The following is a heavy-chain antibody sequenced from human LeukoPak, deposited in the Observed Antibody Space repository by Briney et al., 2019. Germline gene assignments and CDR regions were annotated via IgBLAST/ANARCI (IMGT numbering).Heavy chain of an antibody. CDR2: INHSGST. CDR3: AASGYYDSSGYSYYFDY. V-gene: IGHV4-34*01. CDR1: GGSFSGYY. Sequence: SETLSLTCAVYGGSFSGYYWSWLRQPPGKGLEWIGEINHSGSTNYNPSLKSRVTISVDTSKNQFSLKLSSVTAADTAVYYCAASGYYDSSGYSYYFDYWGQGTLVTVSS. D-gene: IGHD3-22*01. J-gene: IGHJ4*02.